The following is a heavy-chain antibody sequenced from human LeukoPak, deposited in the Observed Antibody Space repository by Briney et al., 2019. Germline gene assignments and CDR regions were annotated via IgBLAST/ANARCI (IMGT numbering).Heavy chain of an antibody. D-gene: IGHD4-17*01. CDR2: ISSSSSYI. V-gene: IGHV3-21*01. J-gene: IGHJ4*02. Sequence: GGSLRLSCAASGFTFSSYSMNWVRQAPGKGLEWVSSISSSSSYIYYADSVKGRFTISRDNAKNSLYLQMNSLRAEDTAVYYCAKGRRTVTTYSDYWGQGTLVTVSS. CDR1: GFTFSSYS. CDR3: AKGRRTVTTYSDY.